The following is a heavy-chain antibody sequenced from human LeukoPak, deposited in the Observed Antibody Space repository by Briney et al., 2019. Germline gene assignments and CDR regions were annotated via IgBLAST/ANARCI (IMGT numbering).Heavy chain of an antibody. CDR2: IYYSGST. V-gene: IGHV4-59*08. CDR1: GGSMSNYY. D-gene: IGHD6-13*01. Sequence: SETLSLTCTVSGGSMSNYYWSWIRQPPGKGLEWIGYIYYSGSTNYNPPLKSRVTISVDTSKNQFSLKLSSVTAADTAVYYCARHGRGAAAGSDYWGQGTLVTVSS. J-gene: IGHJ4*02. CDR3: ARHGRGAAAGSDY.